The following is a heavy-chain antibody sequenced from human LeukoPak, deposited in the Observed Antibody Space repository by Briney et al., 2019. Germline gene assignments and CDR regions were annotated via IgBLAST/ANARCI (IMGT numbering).Heavy chain of an antibody. CDR2: ISSGSRTI. V-gene: IGHV3-48*01. J-gene: IGHJ4*02. CDR1: GFTFSSYS. Sequence: PGRSLRLSCAASGFTFSSYSMNWVRQAPGKGLEWISYISSGSRTIYYGDSVEGRFTVSRDNAKNSLYLQMRSLRAEDTAVYYCARESITGYRDFDYWGQGTLVTVSS. D-gene: IGHD1-20*01. CDR3: ARESITGYRDFDY.